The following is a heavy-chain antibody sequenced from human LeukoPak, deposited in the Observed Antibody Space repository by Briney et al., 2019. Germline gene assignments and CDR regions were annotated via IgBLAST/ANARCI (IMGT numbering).Heavy chain of an antibody. CDR3: ARDGGECSNHSCLDY. D-gene: IGHD2-21*01. J-gene: IGHJ4*02. CDR1: GGTFSSYA. CDR2: IIPIFGTA. Sequence: EASVKVSCKASGGTFSSYAISWVRQAPGQGLERMGGIIPIFGTANYAQKFQGRVTITTDESTSTAYMELSSLRSEDTAVYYCARDGGECSNHSCLDYWGQGTLVTVSS. V-gene: IGHV1-69*05.